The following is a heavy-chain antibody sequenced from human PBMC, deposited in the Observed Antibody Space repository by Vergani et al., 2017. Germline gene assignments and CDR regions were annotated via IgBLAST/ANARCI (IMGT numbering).Heavy chain of an antibody. J-gene: IGHJ4*02. D-gene: IGHD3-10*01. CDR2: VSFRGDT. CDR3: ARSRIYYGAGSPDY. CDR1: GGSITSSSYY. Sequence: QLHLQASGPGLVKPSETLSLTCTVSGGSITSSSYYWGWIRQPPGKGLEWMGYVSFRGDTLYDPSVKGRMTISLNTSSNQFSLYLTSVTAADTAVYYCARSRIYYGAGSPDYWGQGTLVTVSS. V-gene: IGHV4-61*05.